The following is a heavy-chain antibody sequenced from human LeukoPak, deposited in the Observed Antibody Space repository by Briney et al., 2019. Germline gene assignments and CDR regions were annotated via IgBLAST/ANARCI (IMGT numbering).Heavy chain of an antibody. J-gene: IGHJ6*02. D-gene: IGHD5-18*01. V-gene: IGHV3-48*02. CDR1: GFTLSNYN. Sequence: GGSLRLSCAASGFTLSNYNMNWVRQAPGKGLEWVSYISSVGSTIYYADSVKGRFTISRDNAKNSLYLQMNSLRDEDTAVYYCARGYSPGDYYYYGMDVWGQGTTVTVSS. CDR3: ARGYSPGDYYYYGMDV. CDR2: ISSVGSTI.